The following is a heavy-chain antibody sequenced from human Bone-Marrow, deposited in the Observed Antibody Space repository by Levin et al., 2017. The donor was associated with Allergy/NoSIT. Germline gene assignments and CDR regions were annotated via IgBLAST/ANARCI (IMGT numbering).Heavy chain of an antibody. CDR1: GFTFTSSS. CDR3: AADLYSGYNSPDC. Sequence: GGSLRLSCKASGFTFTSSSVQWVRQARGQRLEWIGWIVVGTGKADYAQKFQERVSITRDRSTSTVNMELTSLTSEDTAVYYCAADLYSGYNSPDCWGQGTLVTVSP. CDR2: IVVGTGKA. V-gene: IGHV1-58*01. D-gene: IGHD5-12*01. J-gene: IGHJ4*02.